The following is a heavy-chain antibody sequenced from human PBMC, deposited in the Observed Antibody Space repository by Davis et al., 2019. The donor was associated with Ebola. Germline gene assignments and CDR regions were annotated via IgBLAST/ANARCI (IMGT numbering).Heavy chain of an antibody. Sequence: PGGSLRLSCVVSGLSVSNIYMTWVRQAPGKGLEWVSLTYSAGSTNYADSVKGRFTISRDQSTNTLHLQMNGLTVEDTAVYYCARGSFNARLDYWGQGTLVSVSS. CDR3: ARGSFNARLDY. CDR2: TYSAGST. J-gene: IGHJ4*02. V-gene: IGHV3-53*01. CDR1: GLSVSNIY.